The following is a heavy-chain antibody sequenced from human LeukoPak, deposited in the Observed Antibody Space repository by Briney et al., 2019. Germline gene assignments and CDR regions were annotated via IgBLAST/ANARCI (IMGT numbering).Heavy chain of an antibody. CDR3: ARDRVMAAAGTY. D-gene: IGHD6-13*01. V-gene: IGHV4-38-2*02. Sequence: SSETLSLTCTVSGYSISSGYYWGWIRQPPGKGLERIGSIYHSGSTYYNPSLKSRVTISVDTSKNQFSLKLSSVTAADTAVYYCARDRVMAAAGTYWGQGTLVTVSS. J-gene: IGHJ4*02. CDR1: GYSISSGYY. CDR2: IYHSGST.